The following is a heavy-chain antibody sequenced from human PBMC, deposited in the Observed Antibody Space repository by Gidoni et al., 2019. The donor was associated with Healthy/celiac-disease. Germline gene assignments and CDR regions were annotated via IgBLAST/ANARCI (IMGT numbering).Heavy chain of an antibody. D-gene: IGHD1-1*01. CDR3: ARDQAWNYFDY. CDR1: GFTLSSYW. Sequence: EVQLVESGGGLVKPGGSLRLSCAASGFTLSSYWMSWVRQATGKGLEWVANIKQDGSEKYYVDSVKGRFTISRDNAKNSLYLQMNSLRAEDTAVYYCARDQAWNYFDYWGQGTLVTVSS. J-gene: IGHJ4*02. V-gene: IGHV3-7*01. CDR2: IKQDGSEK.